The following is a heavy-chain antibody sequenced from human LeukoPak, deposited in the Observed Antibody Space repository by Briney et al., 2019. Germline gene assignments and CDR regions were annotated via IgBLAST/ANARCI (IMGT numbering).Heavy chain of an antibody. CDR2: ISGSGGST. CDR3: AKDIIYGSGSYYNGPAPYNWFDP. Sequence: PGGSLRLSCAASGFTFSSYAMSWVRQAPGKGLEWVSTISGSGGSTYYADSVKGRFTISRDNSKNTPYLQMNSLRAEDTAVYYCAKDIIYGSGSYYNGPAPYNWFDPWGQGTLVTVSS. J-gene: IGHJ5*02. D-gene: IGHD3-10*01. CDR1: GFTFSSYA. V-gene: IGHV3-23*01.